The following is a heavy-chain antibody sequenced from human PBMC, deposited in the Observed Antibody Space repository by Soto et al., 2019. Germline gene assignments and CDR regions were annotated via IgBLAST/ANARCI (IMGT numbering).Heavy chain of an antibody. CDR1: GGSFSGYY. J-gene: IGHJ5*02. D-gene: IGHD3-10*01. Sequence: QVQLQQWGAGLLKPSETLSLTCAVYGGSFSGYYWSWIRQPPGKGLEWIGEINHSGSTNYNPSLMRRVTISVATSETPFSLKLSSVTAADTAVYYCARERKYYYGSRRPNWFDPWGQGTLVTVSS. CDR2: INHSGST. CDR3: ARERKYYYGSRRPNWFDP. V-gene: IGHV4-34*01.